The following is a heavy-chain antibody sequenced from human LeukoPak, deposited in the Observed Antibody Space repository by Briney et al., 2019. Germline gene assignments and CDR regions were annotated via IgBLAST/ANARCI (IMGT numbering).Heavy chain of an antibody. CDR2: IYYSGST. Sequence: SETLSLTCTVSGGSISSSSYYWGWIRQPPGKGLEWIGSIYYSGSTYYNPSLKSRVTISVDTSKNQFSLKLSSVTAADTAVYYCARADDILTGLLFDYWGQGTLVTVSS. V-gene: IGHV4-39*07. D-gene: IGHD3-9*01. J-gene: IGHJ4*02. CDR3: ARADDILTGLLFDY. CDR1: GGSISSSSYY.